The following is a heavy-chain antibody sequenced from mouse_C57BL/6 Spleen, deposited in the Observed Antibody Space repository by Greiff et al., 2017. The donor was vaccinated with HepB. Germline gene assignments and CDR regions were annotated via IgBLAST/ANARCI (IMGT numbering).Heavy chain of an antibody. CDR2: IHPNSGST. CDR3: ARSHYYDAMDY. D-gene: IGHD1-2*01. Sequence: QVQLKESGAELVKPGASVKLSCKASGYTFTSYWMHWVKQRPGQGLEWIGMIHPNSGSTNYNEKFKSKATLTVDKSSSTAYMQLSSLTSEDSAVYYCARSHYYDAMDYWGQGTSVTVSS. J-gene: IGHJ4*01. V-gene: IGHV1-64*01. CDR1: GYTFTSYW.